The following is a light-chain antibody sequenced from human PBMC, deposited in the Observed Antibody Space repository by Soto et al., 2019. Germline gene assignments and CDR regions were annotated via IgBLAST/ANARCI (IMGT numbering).Light chain of an antibody. CDR3: QKYNSGPLT. V-gene: IGKV1-27*01. Sequence: IRMNLPLTTLSASVGYSATITCRASQDVADDLAWYQQKPGQVPNLLIYAASTWQTGIPSRFTGSGSGTDFTLTISSLQSEDVAAYYCQKYNSGPLTFGGGTKVDIK. CDR2: AAS. CDR1: QDVADD. J-gene: IGKJ4*01.